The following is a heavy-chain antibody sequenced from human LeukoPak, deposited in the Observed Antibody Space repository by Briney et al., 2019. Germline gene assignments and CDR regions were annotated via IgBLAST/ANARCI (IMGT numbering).Heavy chain of an antibody. V-gene: IGHV4-61*02. CDR3: ASGVLDRKGAFDI. J-gene: IGHJ3*02. CDR1: GGSISSGSYY. CDR2: IYTSGST. D-gene: IGHD2-2*03. Sequence: PSETLSLTCTVSGGSISSGSYYWSWIRQPAGKGLEWIGRIYTSGSTNYNPSLKSRVTISVDTSKNQFSLKLRSDDTAVYYCASGVLDRKGAFDIWGQGTMVTVSS.